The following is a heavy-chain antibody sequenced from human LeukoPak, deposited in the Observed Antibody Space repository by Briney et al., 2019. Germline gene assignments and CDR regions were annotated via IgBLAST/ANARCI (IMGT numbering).Heavy chain of an antibody. Sequence: ASVKVSCKASGYTFINYGITWVRQAPGQGLEWMGWISGYNDNTNYAQNLQGRVTMSADTSTNTTYMELRGLRFDDTAVYYCARGGVSSAYADYWGQGTLVSVSS. CDR1: GYTFINYG. V-gene: IGHV1-18*04. CDR2: ISGYNDNT. CDR3: ARGGVSSAYADY. J-gene: IGHJ4*02. D-gene: IGHD3-22*01.